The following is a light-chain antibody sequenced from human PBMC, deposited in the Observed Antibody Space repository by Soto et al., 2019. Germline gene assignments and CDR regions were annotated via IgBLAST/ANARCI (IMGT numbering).Light chain of an antibody. V-gene: IGKV1D-16*01. Sequence: DIQMTQSPSSRSASVGYRVTITGLASQGISSWLAWYQQIPGKAPKLLIYAASSLQSGVPSRFSGSGSGTEFTLTISSLQPDDFATYYCQQYNSYSQTFGQGTKVDI. CDR2: AAS. J-gene: IGKJ1*01. CDR1: QGISSW. CDR3: QQYNSYSQT.